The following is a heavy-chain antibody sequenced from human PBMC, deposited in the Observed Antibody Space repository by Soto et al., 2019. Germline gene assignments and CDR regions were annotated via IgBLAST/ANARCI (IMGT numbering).Heavy chain of an antibody. D-gene: IGHD6-19*01. CDR1: GFTFSRYA. V-gene: IGHV3-23*01. Sequence: GGSLRLSCAASGFTFSRYAMSWVRQAPGKGLEWVSAISGSGGSTYYADSVKGRFTISRDNSKNTLYLQMNSLRAEDTAVYYCAISGYSSGWYGYFQHWGQGTLVTVSS. CDR3: AISGYSSGWYGYFQH. J-gene: IGHJ1*01. CDR2: ISGSGGST.